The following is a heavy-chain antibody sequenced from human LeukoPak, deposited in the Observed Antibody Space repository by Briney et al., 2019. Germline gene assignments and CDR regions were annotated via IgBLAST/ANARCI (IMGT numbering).Heavy chain of an antibody. CDR1: GFTVISNY. J-gene: IGHJ4*02. CDR2: IYSGGST. CDR3: ATINVDTAMGAFDY. V-gene: IGHV3-53*01. Sequence: GGSLILSCAASGFTVISNYMSWVRQAPGKGVEWVSVIYSGGSTYYADSVKGRFTISRDNSKNTLYLQMNSLRAEDTAVYYCATINVDTAMGAFDYWGQGTLVTVSS. D-gene: IGHD5-18*01.